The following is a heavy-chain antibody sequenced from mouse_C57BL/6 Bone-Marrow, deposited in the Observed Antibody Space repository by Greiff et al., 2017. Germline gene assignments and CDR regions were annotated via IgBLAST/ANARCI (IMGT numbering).Heavy chain of an antibody. CDR2: ISYDGSN. J-gene: IGHJ2*01. CDR1: GYSITSGYY. Sequence: EVKLMESGPGLVKPSQSLSLTCSVTGYSITSGYYWNWIRQFPGNKLEWMGYISYDGSNNYNPSLKNRISITRDTSKNQFFLTLNSVTTEDTATYYCARDGYWGQGTTLTVSS. CDR3: ARDGY. V-gene: IGHV3-6*01.